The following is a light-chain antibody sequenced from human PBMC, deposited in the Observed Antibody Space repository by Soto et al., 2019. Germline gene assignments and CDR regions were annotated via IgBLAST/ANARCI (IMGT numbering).Light chain of an antibody. CDR1: SSDVGGYNY. CDR3: SSYTTTTTLEV. J-gene: IGLJ1*01. Sequence: QSALTQPASVSGSPGQSIIISCTGTSSDVGGYNYVSWYQHHPGKAPKLMIYEVSNRPSGVSNRCSGSKSGNTASLTISGLQGEDEADYYCSSYTTTTTLEVFGTGTKLTVL. CDR2: EVS. V-gene: IGLV2-14*01.